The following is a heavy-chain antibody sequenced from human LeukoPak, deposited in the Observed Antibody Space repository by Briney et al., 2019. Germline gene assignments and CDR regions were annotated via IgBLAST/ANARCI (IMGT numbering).Heavy chain of an antibody. CDR1: RFTFSSYA. CDR2: ISSGGGT. D-gene: IGHD1-26*01. J-gene: IGHJ4*02. CDR3: AKGGSSSTKKYFDY. Sequence: PGGSLRLSCAASRFTFSSYAMTRVRQAPGKGLEWVSGISSGGGTYYADSVKGRFTISRDNSQNTLYLQMNSLRAEDAAVYYCAKGGSSSTKKYFDYWGQGTLVTVSS. V-gene: IGHV3-23*01.